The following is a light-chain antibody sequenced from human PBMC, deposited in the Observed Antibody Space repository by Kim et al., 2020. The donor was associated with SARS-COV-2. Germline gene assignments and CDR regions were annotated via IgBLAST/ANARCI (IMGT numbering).Light chain of an antibody. J-gene: IGLJ2*01. CDR1: SSDVVGYNY. Sequence: GQSITISCTGTSSDVVGYNYVSLYQQHPGKAPKLMIHDVSNRPSGVSNRFSGSKSGNTASLTISGLQAEDEADYYCSSYTSSSTVVFGGGTQLTVL. CDR3: SSYTSSSTVV. V-gene: IGLV2-14*03. CDR2: DVS.